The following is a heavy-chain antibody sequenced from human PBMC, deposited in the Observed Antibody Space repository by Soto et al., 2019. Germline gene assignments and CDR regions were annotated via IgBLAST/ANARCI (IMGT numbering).Heavy chain of an antibody. CDR2: MNPNSGNT. V-gene: IGHV1-8*01. J-gene: IGHJ6*03. D-gene: IGHD2-15*01. CDR3: ARGSSRYCSGGSCYSDYYYYMDV. Sequence: ASVKVSCKASGYTFTSYDINWVRQATGQGLEWMGWMNPNSGNTGYAQKFQGRVTMTRNTSISTAYMELSSLRSEDTAVYYCARGSSRYCSGGSCYSDYYYYMDVWGKGTTVTVSS. CDR1: GYTFTSYD.